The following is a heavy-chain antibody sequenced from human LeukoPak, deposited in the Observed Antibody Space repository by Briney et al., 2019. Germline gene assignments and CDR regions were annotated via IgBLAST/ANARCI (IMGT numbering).Heavy chain of an antibody. J-gene: IGHJ4*02. V-gene: IGHV3-30*04. D-gene: IGHD5-18*01. CDR3: ARAFLRGYSYGYFGY. CDR2: ISYDGSNK. Sequence: GGSLRLSCAASGLTFSSYAMHWVRQAPGKGLEWVAVISYDGSNKYYADSVKGRFTISRDNSKNTLYLQMNSLRAEDTAVYYCARAFLRGYSYGYFGYWGQGTLVTVSS. CDR1: GLTFSSYA.